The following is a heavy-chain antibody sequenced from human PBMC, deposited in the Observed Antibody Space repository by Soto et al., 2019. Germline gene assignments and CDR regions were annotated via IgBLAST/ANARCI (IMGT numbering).Heavy chain of an antibody. CDR1: GGSISRYF. J-gene: IGHJ4*02. D-gene: IGHD3-22*01. V-gene: IGHV4-59*01. CDR3: ARTVSGYYFDH. Sequence: PSETLSLTCTVSGGSISRYFWSWIRQPPGKGLEWIGYISDSGSTNYHPSLRSRVTISVDTSKNQFSLKLGSVTAADTAVYYCARTVSGYYFDHWGQGSLVTVSS. CDR2: ISDSGST.